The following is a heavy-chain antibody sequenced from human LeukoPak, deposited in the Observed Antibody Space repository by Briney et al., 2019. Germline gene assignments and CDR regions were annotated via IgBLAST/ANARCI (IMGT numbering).Heavy chain of an antibody. V-gene: IGHV5-51*01. D-gene: IGHD1-1*01. CDR3: ARAWNFDY. J-gene: IGHJ4*02. CDR1: GYSFTNYW. CDR2: INPSDSDT. Sequence: GESLKISCKGSGYSFTNYWIAWVRQMPGRGLEWMVIINPSDSDTRYSPSFQGQVTISADKSISAAYLQWSSLKASDSAMYYCARAWNFDYWGQGTLVTVSS.